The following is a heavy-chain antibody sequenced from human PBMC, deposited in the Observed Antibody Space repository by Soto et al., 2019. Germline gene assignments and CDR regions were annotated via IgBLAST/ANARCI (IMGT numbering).Heavy chain of an antibody. J-gene: IGHJ5*02. CDR1: GGSFNNDY. Sequence: SETLSLTCTISGGSFNNDYWTWIRQSPGKGLEWIGYIFHSGITDYNPSVKSRVTISIDKSKNLFSLKLTSVTAADTAVYYCARGAGFSYASTWFDIWGQGTLVT. CDR3: ARGAGFSYASTWFDI. V-gene: IGHV4-59*01. CDR2: IFHSGIT. D-gene: IGHD5-18*01.